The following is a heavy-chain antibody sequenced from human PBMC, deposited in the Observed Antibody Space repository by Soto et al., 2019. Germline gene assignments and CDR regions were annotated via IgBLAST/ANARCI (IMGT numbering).Heavy chain of an antibody. CDR2: IYYSGST. Sequence: QVQLQESGPGLVKPSQTLSLTCTVSGGSISSGGYYWSWIGQQPGKGLEWIGYIYYSGSTYYNPPPKSRVIISVDTSKNQFSLKLISVTAAETAVYYCARDIVVVPAASGWFDPWGQGTLVTVSS. D-gene: IGHD2-2*01. J-gene: IGHJ5*02. CDR1: GGSISSGGYY. V-gene: IGHV4-31*03. CDR3: ARDIVVVPAASGWFDP.